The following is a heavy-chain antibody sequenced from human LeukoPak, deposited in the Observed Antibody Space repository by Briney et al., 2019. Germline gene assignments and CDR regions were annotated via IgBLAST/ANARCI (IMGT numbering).Heavy chain of an antibody. V-gene: IGHV4-59*01. CDR1: GGSFSGYY. CDR3: ARGKLGDGYNYGLDY. J-gene: IGHJ4*02. Sequence: SETLSLTCAVYGGSFSGYYWSWIRQPPGKGLEWIGYIYYSGSTNYNPSLKSRVTISVDTSKNQFSLKLSSVTAADTAVYYCARGKLGDGYNYGLDYWGQGTLVTVSS. D-gene: IGHD5-24*01. CDR2: IYYSGST.